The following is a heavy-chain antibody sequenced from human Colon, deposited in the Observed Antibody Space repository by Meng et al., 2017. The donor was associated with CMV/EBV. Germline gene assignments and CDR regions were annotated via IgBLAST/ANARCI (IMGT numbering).Heavy chain of an antibody. J-gene: IGHJ4*02. D-gene: IGHD6-13*01. CDR1: GDSVSSDNW. Sequence: CAVSGDSVSSDNWWGWIRRPPGKGLEWIGYIYYSEDTYYNPSLKSRVTMSIDRSTDQFSLRLISVTAEDTAIYYCARKIAGASFFDYWGQGTLVTVSS. CDR3: ARKIAGASFFDY. V-gene: IGHV4-28*01. CDR2: IYYSEDT.